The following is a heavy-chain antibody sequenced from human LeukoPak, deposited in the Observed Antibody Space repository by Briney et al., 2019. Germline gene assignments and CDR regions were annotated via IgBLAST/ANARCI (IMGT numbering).Heavy chain of an antibody. Sequence: GGSLRLSCAASGFSLSYHYMSWVRQAPGKGLEWVANIGQHGSEYVDSVKVRFTVSRDNARNSLYLQMDSLRAEDTAVYYCARGVLPGTIQWSLDYWGQGTLVTVSS. V-gene: IGHV3-7*01. CDR3: ARGVLPGTIQWSLDY. D-gene: IGHD2-2*02. CDR1: GFSLSYHY. CDR2: IGQHGSE. J-gene: IGHJ4*02.